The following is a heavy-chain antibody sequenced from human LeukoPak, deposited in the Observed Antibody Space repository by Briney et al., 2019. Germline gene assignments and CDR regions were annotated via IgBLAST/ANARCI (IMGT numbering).Heavy chain of an antibody. D-gene: IGHD6-19*01. J-gene: IGHJ4*02. Sequence: PSETLSLTCTVSGGSISSGGHYWGWIRQQPGKGLEWIGYIYYRGTTYYNPSLKSRVSISLDTSKNQVSLKLTSVTAADTAVYYCASWGIAVAGLGWSDYWGQGTLVTVSS. CDR2: IYYRGTT. V-gene: IGHV4-31*03. CDR1: GGSISSGGHY. CDR3: ASWGIAVAGLGWSDY.